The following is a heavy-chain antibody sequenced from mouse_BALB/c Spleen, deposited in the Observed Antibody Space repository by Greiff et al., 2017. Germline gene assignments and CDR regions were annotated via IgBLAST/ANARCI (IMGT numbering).Heavy chain of an antibody. V-gene: IGHV5-4*02. CDR3: ARDAGTGAMDY. D-gene: IGHD3-1*01. J-gene: IGHJ4*01. CDR2: ISDGGSYT. Sequence: EAQLVESGGGLVKPGGSLKLSCAASGFTFSDYYMYWVRQTPEKRLEWVATISDGGSYTYYPDSVKGRFTISRDNAKNNLYLQMSSLKSEDTAMYYCARDAGTGAMDYWGQGTSVTVSS. CDR1: GFTFSDYY.